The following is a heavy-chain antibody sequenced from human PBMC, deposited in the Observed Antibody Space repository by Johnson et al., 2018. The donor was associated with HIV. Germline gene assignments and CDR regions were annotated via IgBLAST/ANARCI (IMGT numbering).Heavy chain of an antibody. CDR1: GFTFSSYG. CDR2: ISYDGSNK. CDR3: ARGEGSGWRLAGAFDI. V-gene: IGHV3-30*03. J-gene: IGHJ3*02. Sequence: QVQLVESGGGVVQPGRSLRLSCAASGFTFSSYGMHWVRQAPGKGLEWVAVISYDGSNKYYADSVKGRFTISRDKSKNTLYLQMNSLRAEDTAGYYCARGEGSGWRLAGAFDIWGQGTMVTVSS. D-gene: IGHD6-19*01.